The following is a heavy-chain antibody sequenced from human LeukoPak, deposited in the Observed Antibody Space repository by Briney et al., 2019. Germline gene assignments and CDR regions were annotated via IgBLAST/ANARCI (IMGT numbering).Heavy chain of an antibody. CDR2: ISYDGSNK. J-gene: IGHJ1*01. CDR3: AKERGYCSSTSCHMGYFQH. D-gene: IGHD2-2*02. Sequence: PGGSLRLSCAASGFTFSSYGMHWVRQAPGKGLEWVAVISYDGSNKYYADSVKGRFTISRDNSKNTLYLQMNSLRAEDTAVYYCAKERGYCSSTSCHMGYFQHWGQGTLVTVSS. CDR1: GFTFSSYG. V-gene: IGHV3-30*18.